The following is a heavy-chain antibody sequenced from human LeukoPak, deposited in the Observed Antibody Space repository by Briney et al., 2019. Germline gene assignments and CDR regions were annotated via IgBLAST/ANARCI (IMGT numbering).Heavy chain of an antibody. CDR1: GGAIRSHTYY. CDR3: ASDPALVNRDYRAARFVC. V-gene: IGHV4-39*07. J-gene: IGHJ4*02. D-gene: IGHD3-16*02. Sequence: SETLSLTCSVSGGAIRSHTYYWGWIRHPPGKGPEWLGCIYDSGSTNYNPSRDGRVVIYVDTYRNDFSLSPTSATATDAAFYYGASDPALVNRDYRAARFVCWGEGNLVTVS. CDR2: IYDSGST.